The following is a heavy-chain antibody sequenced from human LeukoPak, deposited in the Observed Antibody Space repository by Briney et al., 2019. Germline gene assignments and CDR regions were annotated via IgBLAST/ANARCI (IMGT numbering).Heavy chain of an antibody. J-gene: IGHJ4*02. CDR3: ARDFWSGWYYFDY. CDR1: GFTFSSYA. Sequence: PGGSLRLSCAASGFTFSSYAMHWVRQAPGKGLEWVSYISSSGSTIYYADSVKGRFTISRDNAKNSLYLQMNSLRAEDTAVYYCARDFWSGWYYFDYWGQGTLVTVSS. D-gene: IGHD3-3*01. CDR2: ISSSGSTI. V-gene: IGHV3-48*04.